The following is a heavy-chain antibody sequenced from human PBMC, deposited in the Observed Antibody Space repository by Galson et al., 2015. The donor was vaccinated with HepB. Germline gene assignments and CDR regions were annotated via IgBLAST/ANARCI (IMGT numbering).Heavy chain of an antibody. CDR1: GGTFSSYA. CDR2: IIPIFGTA. Sequence: SVKVSCKASGGTFSSYAISWVRQAPGQGLEWMGGIIPIFGTANYAQKFQGRVTITADESTSTAYMELSSLRSEDTAVYYCARELWSFGLRGPYYMDVWGKGTTVTVSS. J-gene: IGHJ6*03. CDR3: ARELWSFGLRGPYYMDV. D-gene: IGHD3-10*01. V-gene: IGHV1-69*13.